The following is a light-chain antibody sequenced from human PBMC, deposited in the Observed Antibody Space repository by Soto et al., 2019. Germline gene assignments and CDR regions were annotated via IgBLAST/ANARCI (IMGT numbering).Light chain of an antibody. CDR1: QSVLYSSNNENY. CDR3: QQHYTHPYT. CDR2: LAS. J-gene: IGKJ2*01. Sequence: DIVMTQSPDSLAVSLGERATINCKSSQSVLYSSNNENYLAWYQQKPGQPPKLLIYLASTRESGVPDRFSGSGSATDFTLTISSLQSEDVAVYYCQQHYTHPYTFGQGTKLEIK. V-gene: IGKV4-1*01.